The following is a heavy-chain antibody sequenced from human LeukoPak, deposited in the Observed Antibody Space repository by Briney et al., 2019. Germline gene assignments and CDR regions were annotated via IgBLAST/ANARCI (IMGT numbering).Heavy chain of an antibody. CDR2: IYSGGST. CDR3: ARFKGNYYDSSGYSPYFDY. Sequence: GSLRLSCAASGLTVSSNYMSWVRQAPGKGLEWVSVIYSGGSTYYADSVKGRFTISRDNSKNTLYLQMNSLRAEDTAVYYCARFKGNYYDSSGYSPYFDYWGQGTLVTVSS. J-gene: IGHJ4*02. D-gene: IGHD3-22*01. CDR1: GLTVSSNY. V-gene: IGHV3-53*01.